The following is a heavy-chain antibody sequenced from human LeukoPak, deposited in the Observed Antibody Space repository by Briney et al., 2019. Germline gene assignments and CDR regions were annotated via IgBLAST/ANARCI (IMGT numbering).Heavy chain of an antibody. CDR3: ASIQYDFWSGYQYYFDY. CDR2: IIPIFGTA. Sequence: SVKVSCKASGGTFSSYAISWVRQAPGQGLEWMGGIIPIFGTANNAQKFQGRVTITTDESTSTAYMELSSLRSEDTAVYYCASIQYDFWSGYQYYFDYWGQGTLVTVSS. V-gene: IGHV1-69*05. D-gene: IGHD3-3*01. J-gene: IGHJ4*02. CDR1: GGTFSSYA.